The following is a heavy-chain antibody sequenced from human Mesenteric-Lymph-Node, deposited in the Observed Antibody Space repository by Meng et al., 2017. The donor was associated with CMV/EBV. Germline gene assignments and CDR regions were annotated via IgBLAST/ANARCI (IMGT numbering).Heavy chain of an antibody. D-gene: IGHD1-14*01. CDR2: MNIRTACGLL. V-gene: IGHV3-15*01. Sequence: GCPCTCPFLGLVRLSPKHGLDWVCLMNIRTACGLLGFRPPLKGQFTVSRDYSKHVFYLEISHLKTEDTAVYYCTADVATPLAQIDYWGQGTLVTVSS. CDR1: GCPCTCPF. CDR3: TADVATPLAQIDY. J-gene: IGHJ4*02.